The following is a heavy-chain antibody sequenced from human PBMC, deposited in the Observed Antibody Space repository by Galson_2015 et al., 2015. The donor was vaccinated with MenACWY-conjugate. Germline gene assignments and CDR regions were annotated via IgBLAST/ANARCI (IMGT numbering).Heavy chain of an antibody. CDR1: GFTFTAYA. D-gene: IGHD2-15*01. CDR3: FAINSGPVCLN. Sequence: SLRLSCAASGFTFTAYAMYWVRQAPGEGLEWVAMISFDGGYKYYADSVKGRFTISRDNSKNMAYLQMNSLRAEDTAMYHCFAINSGPVCLNWGQGTLVTVSS. V-gene: IGHV3-30*03. CDR2: ISFDGGYK. J-gene: IGHJ1*01.